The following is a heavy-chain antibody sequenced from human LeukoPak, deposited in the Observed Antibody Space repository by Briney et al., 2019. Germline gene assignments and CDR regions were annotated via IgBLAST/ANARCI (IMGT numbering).Heavy chain of an antibody. Sequence: SETLSLTCAVYGGSFSGYYWSWIRQPPGKGLEWIGEINHSGSTNYNPSLKSRLTISVDTSKNQFSLKLSSVTAAVRAVYYCASVYDFWSGYSDYWGQGTLVTVSS. CDR1: GGSFSGYY. J-gene: IGHJ4*02. V-gene: IGHV4-34*01. CDR3: ASVYDFWSGYSDY. CDR2: INHSGST. D-gene: IGHD3-3*01.